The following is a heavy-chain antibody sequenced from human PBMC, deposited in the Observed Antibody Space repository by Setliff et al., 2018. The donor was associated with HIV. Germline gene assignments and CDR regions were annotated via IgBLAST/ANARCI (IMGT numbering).Heavy chain of an antibody. CDR1: GGSISSHY. CDR3: AGVRAAEFLYYFDY. CDR2: IYYSGSS. J-gene: IGHJ4*02. Sequence: SETLSLTCTVSGGSISSHYWSWIRQPPGKGLEWIGYIYYSGSSNYNPSLKSRVTISVDTSKNQFSLKLSSVTAADTAVYYCAGVRAAEFLYYFDYWGQGTLVTVSS. D-gene: IGHD3-10*01. V-gene: IGHV4-59*11.